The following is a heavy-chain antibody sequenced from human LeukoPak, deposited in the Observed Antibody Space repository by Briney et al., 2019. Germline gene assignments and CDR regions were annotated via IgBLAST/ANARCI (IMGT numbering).Heavy chain of an antibody. V-gene: IGHV1-8*01. CDR3: ARGRGVGANYYYYGMDV. CDR1: GYTFTSYD. Sequence: ASVKVSCKASGYTFTSYDINWVRQATGQGLEWMGWMNPNSGNTGYAQKFQGRVTMTRNTSISTAYMELSSLRSEDTAVYYCARGRGVGANYYYYGMDVWGQGTTVTVSS. D-gene: IGHD1-26*01. CDR2: MNPNSGNT. J-gene: IGHJ6*02.